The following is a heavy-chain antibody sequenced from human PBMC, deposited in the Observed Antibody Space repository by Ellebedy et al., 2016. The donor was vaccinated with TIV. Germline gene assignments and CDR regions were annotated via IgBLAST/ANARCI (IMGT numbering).Heavy chain of an antibody. Sequence: GGSLRLXCAASGFTLSLYWMSWVRQAPGKGLEWVANIKQDGSEKFYVGSVKGRFTISRDNAKSSLCLQMNSLRAEDTAVYYCARAAHFYSYGMDVWGQGTTVTVSS. CDR2: IKQDGSEK. V-gene: IGHV3-7*01. CDR3: ARAAHFYSYGMDV. D-gene: IGHD2-21*01. CDR1: GFTLSLYW. J-gene: IGHJ6*02.